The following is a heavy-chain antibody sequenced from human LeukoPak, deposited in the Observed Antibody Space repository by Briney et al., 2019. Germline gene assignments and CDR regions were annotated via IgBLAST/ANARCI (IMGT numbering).Heavy chain of an antibody. CDR3: ARGRAYCGGDCYSPVYYFDY. J-gene: IGHJ4*02. V-gene: IGHV3-53*01. CDR2: IYSGGST. D-gene: IGHD2-21*02. CDR1: GFTVSSNY. Sequence: GGSLRLSCAASGFTVSSNYMSWVRQAPGKGLEWVSVIYSGGSTYYADSVKGRFTISRDNSKNTLYLQMNSLRAEGTAVYYCARGRAYCGGDCYSPVYYFDYWGQGTLITVSS.